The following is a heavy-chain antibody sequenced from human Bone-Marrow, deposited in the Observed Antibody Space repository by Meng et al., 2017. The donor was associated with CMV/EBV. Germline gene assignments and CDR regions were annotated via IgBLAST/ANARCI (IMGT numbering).Heavy chain of an antibody. Sequence: GESLKISCAASGFTFSSYWMSWVRQAPGKGLEWVANIKQDGSEKYYVDSVKGRFTISRDNAKNSLYLQMNSLRAEDTAVYYCAKDSTEYSSSNFDYWGQGTLVTVSS. CDR1: GFTFSSYW. J-gene: IGHJ4*02. CDR3: AKDSTEYSSSNFDY. V-gene: IGHV3-7*01. CDR2: IKQDGSEK. D-gene: IGHD6-6*01.